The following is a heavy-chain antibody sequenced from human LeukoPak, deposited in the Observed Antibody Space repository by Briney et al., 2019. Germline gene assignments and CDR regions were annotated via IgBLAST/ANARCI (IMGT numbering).Heavy chain of an antibody. Sequence: GESLKISCKGSGYSFTTYWIAWVRQMPGKGLEWMGIMYPGDSDTRYSPSFQGQVTISADKSISTAYLQWSSLKASDTAMYHCARSLASSGPEDYWGQGTLVTVSS. V-gene: IGHV5-51*01. J-gene: IGHJ4*02. CDR2: MYPGDSDT. D-gene: IGHD6-19*01. CDR1: GYSFTTYW. CDR3: ARSLASSGPEDY.